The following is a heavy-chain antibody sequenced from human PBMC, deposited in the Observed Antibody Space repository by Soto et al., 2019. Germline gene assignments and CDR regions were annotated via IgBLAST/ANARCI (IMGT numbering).Heavy chain of an antibody. CDR2: IIPIFGTA. J-gene: IGHJ5*02. Sequence: SVKVSCKASGGTFSSYAISWVRQAPGQGLEWMGGIIPIFGTANYAQKFQGRVTITADESTSTAYMELSSLRSEDTAVYYCARVPFDWNANWFDPWGQGTLVTVSS. CDR1: GGTFSSYA. V-gene: IGHV1-69*13. D-gene: IGHD1-1*01. CDR3: ARVPFDWNANWFDP.